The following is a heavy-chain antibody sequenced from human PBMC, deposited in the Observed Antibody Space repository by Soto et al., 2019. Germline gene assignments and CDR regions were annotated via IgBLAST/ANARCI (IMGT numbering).Heavy chain of an antibody. CDR3: ARCGSGSASPTAFDY. D-gene: IGHD3-10*01. V-gene: IGHV4-31*03. CDR2: IYYSGST. J-gene: IGHJ4*02. CDR1: GGSISSSGYN. Sequence: QVQLQESGPGLVKPSQTLSLTCTVSGGSISSSGYNWSWIRQHPGKGLEWIGYIYYSGSTYYNPSLKRRVTLSVDTSQTQFSLRPSSVTAADTAVYFCARCGSGSASPTAFDYWGQGTLVSVSS.